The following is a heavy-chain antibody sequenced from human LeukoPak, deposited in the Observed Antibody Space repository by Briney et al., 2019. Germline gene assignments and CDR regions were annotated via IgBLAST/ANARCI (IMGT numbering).Heavy chain of an antibody. D-gene: IGHD3-16*01. Sequence: GGSLRLSCAASGFTFSCYSMNWVRQAPGRGLEWVSSISSSSSYIYYADSVKGRFTISRDNAKNSLYLQMNSLRAEDTAVYYCAREFGVIPDYWGQGTLVTVSS. CDR1: GFTFSCYS. CDR2: ISSSSSYI. V-gene: IGHV3-21*01. J-gene: IGHJ4*02. CDR3: AREFGVIPDY.